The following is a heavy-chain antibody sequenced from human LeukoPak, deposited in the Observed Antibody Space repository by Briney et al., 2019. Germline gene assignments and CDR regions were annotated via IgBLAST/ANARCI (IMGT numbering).Heavy chain of an antibody. CDR3: ARRSSYDSSGYYPFDY. J-gene: IGHJ4*02. V-gene: IGHV5-51*01. CDR2: IYPGDSDT. CDR1: GYSFTTSW. D-gene: IGHD3-22*01. Sequence: GESLKISCKGSGYSFTTSWIGWVRQMPGRGLEWMGIIYPGDSDTRYSPSFQGQVTISADKSISTAYLQWSSLRASDTAMYYCARRSSYDSSGYYPFDYWGQGTLVTVSS.